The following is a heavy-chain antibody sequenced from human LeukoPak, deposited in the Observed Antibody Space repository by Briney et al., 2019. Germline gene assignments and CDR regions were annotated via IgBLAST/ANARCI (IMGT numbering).Heavy chain of an antibody. D-gene: IGHD3-22*01. CDR3: ARLYTLYYYDSRALDY. J-gene: IGHJ4*02. Sequence: SETLSLTCTVSGGSISSSSYHWGWIRQPPGKGLEWIGSIYYSGSTNYNPSLKSRVTISVDTSKNQFSLKLSSVTAADTAVYYCARLYTLYYYDSRALDYWGQGTLVTVSS. CDR2: IYYSGST. V-gene: IGHV4-39*07. CDR1: GGSISSSSYH.